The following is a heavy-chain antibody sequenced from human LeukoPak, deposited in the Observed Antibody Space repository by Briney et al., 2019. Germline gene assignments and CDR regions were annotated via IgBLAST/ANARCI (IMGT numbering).Heavy chain of an antibody. CDR2: IYYSGST. J-gene: IGHJ4*02. CDR3: ARQTRQNPCYFDY. V-gene: IGHV4-30-4*01. Sequence: SETLSLTCTVSGGSIRSFDYYWSWIRQSPGKGLEWIGYIYYSGSTNYNPSLKSRVTISVDTSKNQFSLKLSSVTAADTAVYYCARQTRQNPCYFDYWGQGTLVTVSS. CDR1: GGSIRSFDYY.